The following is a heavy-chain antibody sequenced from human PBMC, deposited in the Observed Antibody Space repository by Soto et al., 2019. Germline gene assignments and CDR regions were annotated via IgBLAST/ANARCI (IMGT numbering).Heavy chain of an antibody. CDR2: INRTGST. CDR1: GGSFTSNNW. D-gene: IGHD1-7*01. Sequence: QVQLQESGPGLVKPSGTLSLTCAVSGGSFTSNNWWTWVRQPPGQGLEWIGEINRTGSTNYNPSLKSRGTISLDKAENQFSLKVTSLTAADTAVYYCASRDPGTSVDYWGQGTLVTVSS. V-gene: IGHV4-4*02. J-gene: IGHJ4*02. CDR3: ASRDPGTSVDY.